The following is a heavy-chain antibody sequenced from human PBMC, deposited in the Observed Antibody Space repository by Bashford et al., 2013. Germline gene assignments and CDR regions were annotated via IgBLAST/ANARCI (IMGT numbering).Heavy chain of an antibody. V-gene: IGHV3-43*01. D-gene: IGHD4-23*01. CDR2: INWNGDDT. CDR1: DSPFDDYT. CDR3: TRDIPSYGGIDY. J-gene: IGHJ4*02. Sequence: GGSVETLLCQPLDSPFDDYTCTGSVNLRGRGLEWVSLINWNGDDTYYAASVQGRFTISRDNSKNSLYLQMYSLRSEDSAVYYCTRDIPSYGGIDYWGQGTLVTVSS.